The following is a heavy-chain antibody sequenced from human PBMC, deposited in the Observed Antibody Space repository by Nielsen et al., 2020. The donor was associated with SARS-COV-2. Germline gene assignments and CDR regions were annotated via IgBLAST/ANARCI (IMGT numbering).Heavy chain of an antibody. V-gene: IGHV3-9*01. CDR2: ISWNSGSI. CDR1: GFTFDDYA. Sequence: SLSLSCAASGFTFDDYAMHWVRQAPGKGLEWVSGISWNSGSIGYPDSVKGRFTISRDTAKNSLYLQTNSLRAEDTALYYCAKGGGLWSRGMDVWGQGTTVTVSS. CDR3: AKGGGLWSRGMDV. J-gene: IGHJ6*02. D-gene: IGHD2-15*01.